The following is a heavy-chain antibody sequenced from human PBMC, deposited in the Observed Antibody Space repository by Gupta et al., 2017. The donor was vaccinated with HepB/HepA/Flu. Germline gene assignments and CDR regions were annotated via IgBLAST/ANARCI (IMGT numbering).Heavy chain of an antibody. V-gene: IGHV1-18*01. CDR2: ISTYDGIT. CDR1: GSAFGSFG. CDR3: ARAQGDFDY. Sequence: QVQLVQSGAEVRKPGASVKVSCKAPGSAFGSFGISWVRQAPGQGLEWMGWISTYDGITKYALKFHGRVTLTSDTPTSTVHMELRNLRSDDTALYYCARAQGDFDYWGQGTLITVSS. J-gene: IGHJ4*02. D-gene: IGHD3-16*01.